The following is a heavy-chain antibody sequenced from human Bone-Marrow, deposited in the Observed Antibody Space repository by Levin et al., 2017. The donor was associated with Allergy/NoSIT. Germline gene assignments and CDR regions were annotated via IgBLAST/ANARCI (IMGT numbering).Heavy chain of an antibody. V-gene: IGHV1-8*01. CDR3: ARQNPIFGVVRHENNWFDP. CDR1: GYTFTSYD. J-gene: IGHJ5*02. CDR2: MNPNSGNT. D-gene: IGHD3-3*01. Sequence: ASVKVSCKASGYTFTSYDINWVRQATGQGLEWMGWMNPNSGNTGYAQKFQGRVTMTRNTSISTAYMELSSLRSEDTAVYYCARQNPIFGVVRHENNWFDPWGQGTLVTVSS.